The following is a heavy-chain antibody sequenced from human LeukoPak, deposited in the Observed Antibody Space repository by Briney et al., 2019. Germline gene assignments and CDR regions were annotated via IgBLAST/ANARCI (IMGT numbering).Heavy chain of an antibody. V-gene: IGHV4-61*02. J-gene: IGHJ3*02. D-gene: IGHD1-26*01. CDR2: IYTSGST. CDR3: ARDGGGSYPPDAFDI. Sequence: SETLSLTCTVSGYSISSGYYWSWIRQPAGKGLEWIGRIYTSGSTNYNPSLKSRVTISVDTSKNQFSLKLSSVTAADTAVYYCARDGGGSYPPDAFDIWGQGTMVTVSS. CDR1: GYSISSGYY.